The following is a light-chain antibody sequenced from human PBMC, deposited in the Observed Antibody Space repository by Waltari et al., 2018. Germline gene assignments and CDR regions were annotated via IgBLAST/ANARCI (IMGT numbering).Light chain of an antibody. CDR2: DAS. CDR1: KSVSRY. V-gene: IGKV3-11*01. Sequence: EIVLTQSPATLSLSPGERATPSCRAIKSVSRYLAWYQQKPGQAPRLLIYDASNRATGIPARFSGIGSGTDFTLTISSLEPEDFAVYYCQQRSNWPPVTFGQGTRLEIK. CDR3: QQRSNWPPVT. J-gene: IGKJ5*01.